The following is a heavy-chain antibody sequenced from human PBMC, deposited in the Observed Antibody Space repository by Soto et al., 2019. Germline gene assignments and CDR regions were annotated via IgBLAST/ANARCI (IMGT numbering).Heavy chain of an antibody. CDR2: IDPSDSYT. CDR3: ATEDIVVVPAAMNP. CDR1: VYRFTKYW. Sequence: GASLKISCVGSVYRFTKYWISWVRQMPGKGLEWMGRIDPSDSYTNYSPSFQGHVTISADKSISTAYLQWSSLKASDTAMYYCATEDIVVVPAAMNPWGQGTLVTVSS. V-gene: IGHV5-10-1*01. D-gene: IGHD2-2*01. J-gene: IGHJ5*02.